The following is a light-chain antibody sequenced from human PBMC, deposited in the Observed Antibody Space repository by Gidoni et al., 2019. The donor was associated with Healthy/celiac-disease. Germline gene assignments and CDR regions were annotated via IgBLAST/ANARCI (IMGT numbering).Light chain of an antibody. CDR3: QQRSNWPFT. J-gene: IGKJ5*01. CDR2: AAS. V-gene: IGKV3-11*01. Sequence: VLTQSPATLSFSPGERATLSCRASQSVSSYLAWYQQKPGQAPRLLIYAASNRATGIPARFSGSGSGTDFTLTISSLEPEDFAVYYCQQRSNWPFTFGQGTRLEIK. CDR1: QSVSSY.